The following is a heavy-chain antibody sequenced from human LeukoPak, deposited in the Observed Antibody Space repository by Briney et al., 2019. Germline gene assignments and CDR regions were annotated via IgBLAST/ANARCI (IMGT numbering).Heavy chain of an antibody. CDR1: GFTFSSYW. D-gene: IGHD3-22*01. CDR2: INSDGSST. V-gene: IGHV3-74*01. Sequence: PGGSLRLSCAASGFTFSSYWMRWVRQAPGKGLVWVSRINSDGSSTSYADSVKGRFTISRDNAKNTLYLQMNSLRAEDTAVYYCARVTSQPAYYYDSSGYPDYWGQGTLVTVSS. J-gene: IGHJ4*02. CDR3: ARVTSQPAYYYDSSGYPDY.